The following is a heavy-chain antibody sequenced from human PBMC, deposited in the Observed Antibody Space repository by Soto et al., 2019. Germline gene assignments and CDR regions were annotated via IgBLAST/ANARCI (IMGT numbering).Heavy chain of an antibody. CDR2: IKQAGSEK. Sequence: EVQLVESGGGLVQTGGSLRLSCAASGFTFTAYWMSWVRQAPGKGLEWVANIKQAGSEKSYVDSVNGRFIISRDDAKNSLFLQVNSLRVEDTAVYYCAREKRANGYFDYWGQEPWSPSPQ. D-gene: IGHD6-25*01. V-gene: IGHV3-7*01. CDR3: AREKRANGYFDY. J-gene: IGHJ4*01. CDR1: GFTFTAYW.